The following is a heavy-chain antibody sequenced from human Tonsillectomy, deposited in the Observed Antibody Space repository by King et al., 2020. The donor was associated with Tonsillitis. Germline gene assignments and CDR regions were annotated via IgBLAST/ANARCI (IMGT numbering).Heavy chain of an antibody. CDR2: TSALRDYT. V-gene: IGHV1-18*04. Sequence: QLVQSGAEVKKPGASVRVSCKASGYTFNFYSIAWVRQAPGQGLEWMGLTSALRDYTIYAQKFQGRVTMTADTSTRTGYLDLRGLKSDDTAVYYCARANTRWLDYWGQGTLVTVSS. CDR1: GYTFNFYS. D-gene: IGHD6-19*01. J-gene: IGHJ4*02. CDR3: ARANTRWLDY.